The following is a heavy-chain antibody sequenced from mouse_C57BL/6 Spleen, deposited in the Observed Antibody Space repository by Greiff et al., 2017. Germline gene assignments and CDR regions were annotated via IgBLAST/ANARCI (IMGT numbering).Heavy chain of an antibody. CDR2: IGPDGGGT. Sequence: QVQLQQSGAELVKPGASVKLSCTASGFTFTSYGMHWVQQRPGRGLEWVGRIGPDGGGTKYNEKFKSQATLTVDKPSTTAYLQLSSLTSEDSAVYYCARAGAYGSGPGFAYWGTATPVT. CDR1: GFTFTSYG. J-gene: IGHJ1*03. CDR3: ARAGAYGSGPGFAY. D-gene: IGHD1-1*01. V-gene: IGHV1-62-3*01.